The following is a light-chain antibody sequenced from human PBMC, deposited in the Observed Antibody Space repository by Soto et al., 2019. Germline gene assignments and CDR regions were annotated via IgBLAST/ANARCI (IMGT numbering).Light chain of an antibody. CDR3: QQYNKWPLFT. CDR2: GAS. V-gene: IGKV3-15*01. Sequence: ETVLTQSPATFSVSPGERATLSCRASQSIGSKLAWYQQRPGQPPRLLIYGASTRATGVPARFSGSGSGTEFTLTINRLQSEYFALYYCQQYNKWPLFTFGPGTKVDIK. CDR1: QSIGSK. J-gene: IGKJ3*01.